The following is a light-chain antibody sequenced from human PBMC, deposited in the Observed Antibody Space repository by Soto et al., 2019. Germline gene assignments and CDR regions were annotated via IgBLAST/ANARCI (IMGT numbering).Light chain of an antibody. Sequence: EIVLTQSPGTLSLSPGERATLSCSASHIFVSSYLAWYQRKPGQAPRLLIYGASSRATGIPDRFSGGGSGTDFTLTISRLEPEDFAVYYCQQYHNSPPTFGQGTKVDIK. CDR2: GAS. CDR1: HIFVSSY. J-gene: IGKJ1*01. CDR3: QQYHNSPPT. V-gene: IGKV3-20*01.